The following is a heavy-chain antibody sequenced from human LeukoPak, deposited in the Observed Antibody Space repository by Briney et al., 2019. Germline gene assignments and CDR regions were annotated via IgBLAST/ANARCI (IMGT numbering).Heavy chain of an antibody. CDR2: IKQDGSEP. Sequence: GGSPRLSCAPSGFSLCRYWTSWVRQAPGKGLEWVANIKQDGSEPYYVDSVKGRLTISRDNSKNSLYLQMNSLRVEDTAVYYFATGVWSGSHDAFYIWGQGTMVTVSS. CDR1: GFSLCRYW. J-gene: IGHJ3*02. CDR3: ATGVWSGSHDAFYI. V-gene: IGHV3-7*01. D-gene: IGHD3-3*01.